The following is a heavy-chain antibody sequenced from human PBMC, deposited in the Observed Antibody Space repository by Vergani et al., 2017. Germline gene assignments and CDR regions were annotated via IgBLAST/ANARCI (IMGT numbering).Heavy chain of an antibody. V-gene: IGHV1-69*01. Sequence: QVQLVQSGAEVKKPGASVKVSCKASGYTFTSYDINWVRQATGQGLEWMGGIIPIFGTANYAQKFQGRVTITADESTSTAYMDLSSLRSEDTAVYYCARTLVAAIRFDYWGQGTLVTVSS. CDR3: ARTLVAAIRFDY. CDR1: GYTFTSYD. J-gene: IGHJ4*02. D-gene: IGHD2-15*01. CDR2: IIPIFGTA.